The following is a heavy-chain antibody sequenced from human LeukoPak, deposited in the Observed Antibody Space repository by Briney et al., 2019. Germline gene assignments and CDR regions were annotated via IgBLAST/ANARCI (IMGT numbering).Heavy chain of an antibody. CDR1: GGSISSYY. CDR3: ARAGYTISSYRFDY. D-gene: IGHD3-16*02. CDR2: IYTSGST. Sequence: SETLSLTCTVSGGSISSYYGSWIRQPAGKGLEWIGRIYTSGSTNYNPSLKSRVSMSVDTSKNKFSLELRSVTAADTAVYFCARAGYTISSYRFDYWGQGALVTVSS. V-gene: IGHV4-4*07. J-gene: IGHJ4*02.